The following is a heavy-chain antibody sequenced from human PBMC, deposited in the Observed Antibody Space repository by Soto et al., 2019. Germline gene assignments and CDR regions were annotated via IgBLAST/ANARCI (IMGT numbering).Heavy chain of an antibody. J-gene: IGHJ3*02. CDR1: GFTFSSYA. CDR3: ARDRDYAGAFDI. V-gene: IGHV3-30-3*01. Sequence: QVQLVESGGGVVQPGRSLRLSCAASGFTFSSYAMHWVRQAPGKGLEWVAVISYDGSNKYYADSVKGRFTISRDNSKNTLSLQMNSLRAEDTAVYYCARDRDYAGAFDIWGQGTMVTVSS. CDR2: ISYDGSNK. D-gene: IGHD4-17*01.